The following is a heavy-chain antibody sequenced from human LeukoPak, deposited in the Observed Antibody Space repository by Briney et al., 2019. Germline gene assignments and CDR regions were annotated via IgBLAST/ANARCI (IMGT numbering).Heavy chain of an antibody. CDR2: IKQDGSEK. CDR1: GFTFSSYW. Sequence: GGSLRLSCAASGFTFSSYWMSWVRQAPGKGLEWVANIKQDGSEKYYVDSVKGRFTISRDNAKNSLYLQMNSLRSEDTAVYYCARVRSSWYSGWFDPWGQGTLVTVSS. V-gene: IGHV3-7*03. J-gene: IGHJ5*02. CDR3: ARVRSSWYSGWFDP. D-gene: IGHD6-13*01.